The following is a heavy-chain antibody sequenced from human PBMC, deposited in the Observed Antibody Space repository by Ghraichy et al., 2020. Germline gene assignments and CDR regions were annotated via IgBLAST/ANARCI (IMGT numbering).Heavy chain of an antibody. CDR2: ISAYNGNT. V-gene: IGHV1-18*01. Sequence: ASVKVSCKASGYTFTSYGISWVRQAPGQGLEWMGWISAYNGNTNYAQKLQGRVTMTTDTSTSTAYMELRSLRSDDTAVYYCARGPHLPRGIAAAGTRRHGMDVWGQGTTVTVSS. J-gene: IGHJ6*02. CDR1: GYTFTSYG. D-gene: IGHD6-13*01. CDR3: ARGPHLPRGIAAAGTRRHGMDV.